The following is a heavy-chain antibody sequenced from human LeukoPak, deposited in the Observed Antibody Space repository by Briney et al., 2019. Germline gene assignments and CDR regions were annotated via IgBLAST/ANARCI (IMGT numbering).Heavy chain of an antibody. J-gene: IGHJ4*02. Sequence: ASVKVSCKASGYTFTSYGISWVRQAPGQGLEWMGWISAHNGNTDYAQILQGRVTLTTDTSTSTAYMELRSLRSDDTALYFCARETSGFDFGANDYWGQGTLVTVSS. D-gene: IGHD5-12*01. CDR3: ARETSGFDFGANDY. CDR1: GYTFTSYG. V-gene: IGHV1-18*01. CDR2: ISAHNGNT.